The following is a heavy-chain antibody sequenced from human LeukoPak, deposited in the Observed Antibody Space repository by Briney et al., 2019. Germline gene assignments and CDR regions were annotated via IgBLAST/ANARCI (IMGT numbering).Heavy chain of an antibody. D-gene: IGHD4-23*01. Sequence: GGSLRLSCAASGFTFSSYWMHWVRHAPGKGLVWVSRINSVGSSTSYADSVKGRFTISRDNAKNTLYLQMNSLRAEDTAVYYCAREEGAYGGSNWFGPWGQGTLVTVSS. V-gene: IGHV3-74*01. J-gene: IGHJ5*02. CDR2: INSVGSST. CDR3: AREEGAYGGSNWFGP. CDR1: GFTFSSYW.